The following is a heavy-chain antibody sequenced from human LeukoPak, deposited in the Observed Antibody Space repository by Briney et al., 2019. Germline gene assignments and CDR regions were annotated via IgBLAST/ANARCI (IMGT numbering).Heavy chain of an antibody. CDR3: ARADYDNSGYYPYSDY. CDR2: ISSSSSYI. J-gene: IGHJ4*02. V-gene: IGHV3-21*01. D-gene: IGHD3-22*01. CDR1: GFTFSSYS. Sequence: GGSLRLSCAASGFTFSSYSMNWVRQAPGKGLEWVSSISSSSSYIYYADSVKGRFTISRDNARNSLYLQMNSLRAEDTAVYYCARADYDNSGYYPYSDYWGQGTLVTVSS.